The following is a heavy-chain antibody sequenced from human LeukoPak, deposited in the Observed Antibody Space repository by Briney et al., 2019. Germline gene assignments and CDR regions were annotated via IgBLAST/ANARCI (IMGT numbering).Heavy chain of an antibody. J-gene: IGHJ4*02. Sequence: KPSETLSLTCAVYGGSFTDYYWSWIRQPPGKGLEWIGEINHRGSTNYNSSLKSRVTISVDRSKNQFSLKLNSVTAADTAVYYCARTQSQSGSYRYYFGYWGQGTLVTVSS. D-gene: IGHD1-26*01. V-gene: IGHV4-34*01. CDR3: ARTQSQSGSYRYYFGY. CDR2: INHRGST. CDR1: GGSFTDYY.